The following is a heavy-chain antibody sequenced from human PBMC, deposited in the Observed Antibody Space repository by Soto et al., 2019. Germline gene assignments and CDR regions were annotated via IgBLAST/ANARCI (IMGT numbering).Heavy chain of an antibody. V-gene: IGHV4-61*01. J-gene: IGHJ6*02. CDR3: TRDKNSYDSSGFRYYGMDV. CDR2: IFDTGNT. D-gene: IGHD3-22*01. Sequence: QVQLQESGPGLVKPSETLNLTCTVSGGSVSSGSYYWSWIRQAPGKGPEWVGYIFDTGNTNYNPSLKSRVTISLDTSKNQFSLKLTTVTAADTGVYYCTRDKNSYDSSGFRYYGMDVWGQGTTVTVSS. CDR1: GGSVSSGSYY.